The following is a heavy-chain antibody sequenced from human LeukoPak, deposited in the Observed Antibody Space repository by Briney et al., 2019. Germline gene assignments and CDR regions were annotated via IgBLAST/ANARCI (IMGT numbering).Heavy chain of an antibody. J-gene: IGHJ4*02. D-gene: IGHD6-19*01. V-gene: IGHV3-7*01. CDR2: INEDGSQR. CDR1: GFSFSNSW. CDR3: ARRARGWYYFDY. Sequence: PGGSLRLSCAASGFSFSNSWMTWVRQAPGKGLEWVANINEDGSQRYFVDSVKGRFTFSRDNGRNSLFLQMNNLRAEDTAVYYCARRARGWYYFDYWGQGTLVTVSS.